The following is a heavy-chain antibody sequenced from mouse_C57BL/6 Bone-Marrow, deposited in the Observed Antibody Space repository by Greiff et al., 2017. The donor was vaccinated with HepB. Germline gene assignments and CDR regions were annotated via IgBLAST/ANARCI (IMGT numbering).Heavy chain of an antibody. CDR3: ARHVLQAFPRYWYFDV. J-gene: IGHJ1*03. V-gene: IGHV5-6*01. CDR2: ISSGGSYT. CDR1: GFTFSSYG. Sequence: EVNVVESGGDLVKPGGSLKLSCAASGFTFSSYGMSWVRQTPDKRLEWVATISSGGSYTYYPDSVKGRFTISRDNAKNTLYLQMSSLKSEDTAMYYCARHVLQAFPRYWYFDVWGTGTTVTVSS.